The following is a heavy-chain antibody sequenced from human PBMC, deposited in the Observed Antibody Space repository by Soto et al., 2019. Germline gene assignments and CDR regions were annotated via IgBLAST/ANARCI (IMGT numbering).Heavy chain of an antibody. CDR3: ARAYGSGDMDV. V-gene: IGHV4-31*03. J-gene: IGHJ6*02. Sequence: QVQLQESGPGLVKPSQTLSLTCTVSGGSISSGGYYWSWIRQHPGKGLEWVGYIYYSGSTYYNPSLKSRVTISVETSKNKFSLKLSSVTAADTAVYYGARAYGSGDMDVWGQGTTVTVSS. CDR1: GGSISSGGYY. CDR2: IYYSGST. D-gene: IGHD3-10*01.